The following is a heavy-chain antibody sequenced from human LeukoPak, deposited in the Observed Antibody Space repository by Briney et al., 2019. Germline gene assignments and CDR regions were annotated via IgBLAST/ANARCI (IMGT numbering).Heavy chain of an antibody. CDR2: MNPNSGNT. J-gene: IGHJ4*02. CDR1: GYTFTSYD. V-gene: IGHV1-8*01. D-gene: IGHD6-13*01. Sequence: GASVKVSCKASGYTFTSYDINWVRQATGQGLEWMGWMNPNSGNTGYAQKFQGRVTMTRNTSISTAYMELNSLRVEDTAVYYCARDPLNIATAANGFDYWGRGTLVTVSS. CDR3: ARDPLNIATAANGFDY.